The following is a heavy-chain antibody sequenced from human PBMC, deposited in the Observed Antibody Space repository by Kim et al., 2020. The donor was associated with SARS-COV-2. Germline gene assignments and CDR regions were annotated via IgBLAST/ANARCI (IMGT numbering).Heavy chain of an antibody. CDR2: ISAYNGNT. V-gene: IGHV1-18*04. CDR1: GYTFTSYG. D-gene: IGHD6-19*01. CDR3: ARNRRANGWYESDY. Sequence: ASVKVSCKASGYTFTSYGISWVRQAPGQGLEWMGWISAYNGNTNYAQKRQGRVTMTTDTSTSTAYMELRSLRSDDTAVYYCARNRRANGWYESDYWGQGTLVTGSS. J-gene: IGHJ4*02.